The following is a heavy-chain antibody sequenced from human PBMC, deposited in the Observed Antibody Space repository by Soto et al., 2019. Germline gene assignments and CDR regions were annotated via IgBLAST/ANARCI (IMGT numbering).Heavy chain of an antibody. J-gene: IGHJ3*02. CDR2: INSDGSTT. CDR1: GFTFNTYW. CDR3: VRDWSYAFDM. Sequence: GGALRLSCAASGFTFNTYWMHWVRQAPGKGLVWISHINSDGSTTTYADSVKGRFTVSRDNAKNTLYLQMNSLRAEDTAVYYCVRDWSYAFDMWGQGTMITVSS. V-gene: IGHV3-74*01.